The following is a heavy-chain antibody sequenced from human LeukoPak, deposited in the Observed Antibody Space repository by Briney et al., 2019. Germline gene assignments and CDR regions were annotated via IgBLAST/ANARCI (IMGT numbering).Heavy chain of an antibody. V-gene: IGHV1-46*01. CDR1: GYTFTSYY. Sequence: ASVKVSCKASGYTFTSYYMHWVRQAPGQGLEWMGIINPSGGSTSYAQKFQGRVTMTRDTSTSTVYMELSSPRSEDTAVYYCARVGTGYSSSWYGMDVWGQGTTVTVSS. D-gene: IGHD6-13*01. CDR3: ARVGTGYSSSWYGMDV. CDR2: INPSGGST. J-gene: IGHJ6*02.